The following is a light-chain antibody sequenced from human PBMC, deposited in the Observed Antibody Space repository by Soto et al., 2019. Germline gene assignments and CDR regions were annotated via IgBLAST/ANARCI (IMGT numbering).Light chain of an antibody. CDR3: QQYGSSPQT. CDR1: QSVTSNY. J-gene: IGKJ1*01. CDR2: GAS. Sequence: EIVLTQSPGTLSLSPGERATLSCGASQSVTSNYLAWYQQKPGQAPRLLIFGASIRVKGIPDRFIGSGSGTDFTLTISRLEPEDFAVYYCQQYGSSPQTFGQGTKVDIK. V-gene: IGKV3-20*01.